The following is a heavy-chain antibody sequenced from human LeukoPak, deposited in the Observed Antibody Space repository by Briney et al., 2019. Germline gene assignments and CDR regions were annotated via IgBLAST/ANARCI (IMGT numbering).Heavy chain of an antibody. CDR1: GGSISSSSYS. CDR3: ARPSGAGGSRFDY. V-gene: IGHV4-39*01. D-gene: IGHD3-16*01. CDR2: IYYSGST. Sequence: PSETLSLTCTVSGGSISSSSYSWGWIRQPPGKGLEWIGSIYYSGSTYYNPSLKSRVTISVDTSKNQFSLKLSSVTAADTAVYYCARPSGAGGSRFDYWGQGTLVTVSS. J-gene: IGHJ4*02.